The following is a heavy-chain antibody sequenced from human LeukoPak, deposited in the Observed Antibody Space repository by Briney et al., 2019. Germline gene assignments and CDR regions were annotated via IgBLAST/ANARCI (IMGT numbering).Heavy chain of an antibody. CDR3: AKGLGNSSSYNITLLDY. J-gene: IGHJ4*02. D-gene: IGHD6-6*01. V-gene: IGHV3-30*02. Sequence: GGSLRLSCAASGFTFSTYWMHWVRQAPGKGLEWVAFIRYDGSNKYYADSVKGRFTISRDNSKNTLYLQMNSLRAEDTAVYYYAKGLGNSSSYNITLLDYWGQGTLVTVSS. CDR2: IRYDGSNK. CDR1: GFTFSTYW.